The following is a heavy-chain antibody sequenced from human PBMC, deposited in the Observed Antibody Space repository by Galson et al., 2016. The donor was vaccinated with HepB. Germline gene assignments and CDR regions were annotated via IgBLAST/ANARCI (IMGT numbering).Heavy chain of an antibody. Sequence: SETLSLTCAVSGGSIRSNNWWTWVRQSPGRGREWIGEIYHSGSANYNPSMKSRVTISVDKSKNQFSLNLNSVTATDTAVYYCAMSSSGLSGYYYGMDVWGQGTTVTVSS. V-gene: IGHV4-4*02. CDR1: GGSIRSNNW. CDR3: AMSSSGLSGYYYGMDV. CDR2: IYHSGSA. D-gene: IGHD3-22*01. J-gene: IGHJ6*02.